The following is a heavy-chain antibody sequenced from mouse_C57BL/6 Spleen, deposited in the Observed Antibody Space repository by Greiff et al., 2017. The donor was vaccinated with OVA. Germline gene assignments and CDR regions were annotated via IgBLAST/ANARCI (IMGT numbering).Heavy chain of an antibody. CDR2: IYPRSGNT. Sequence: QVHVKQSGAELARPGASVKLSCKASGYTFTSYGISWVKQRTGQGLEWIGEIYPRSGNTYYNEKFKGKATLTADKSSSTAYMELRSLTAEDSAVYFCASQEDGYYGYWGQGTTLTVSS. D-gene: IGHD2-3*01. V-gene: IGHV1-81*01. CDR3: ASQEDGYYGY. CDR1: GYTFTSYG. J-gene: IGHJ2*01.